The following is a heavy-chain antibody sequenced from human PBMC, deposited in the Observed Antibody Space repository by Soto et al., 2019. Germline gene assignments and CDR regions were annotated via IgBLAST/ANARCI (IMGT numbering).Heavy chain of an antibody. D-gene: IGHD3-22*01. CDR2: IKTDGSYT. CDR3: APGGSGYFRY. V-gene: IGHV3-74*01. Sequence: EVQLVESGGGLVQPGGSLRLSCAASGFTFSTYWMHWVRQAPGKGLEWVSRIKTDGSYTNYADSVKGRFTISRDNAKMTLFLQMESLGAEVAAVQLWAPGGSGYFRYWGQGTMFTVSS. CDR1: GFTFSTYW. J-gene: IGHJ1*01.